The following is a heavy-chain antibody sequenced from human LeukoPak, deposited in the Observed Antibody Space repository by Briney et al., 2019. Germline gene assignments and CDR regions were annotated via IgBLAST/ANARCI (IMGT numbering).Heavy chain of an antibody. J-gene: IGHJ4*02. CDR1: GYTFTGYH. Sequence: ASVKVSCQASGYTFTGYHMHWVRQAPGQGLEWMGWINPNRDDTNYAQKFQGRVTMTRDTSISTAYMELIRLKSDDTAVYYCARGATRNHRILAYWGQGALVTVSS. D-gene: IGHD1-1*01. V-gene: IGHV1-2*02. CDR2: INPNRDDT. CDR3: ARGATRNHRILAY.